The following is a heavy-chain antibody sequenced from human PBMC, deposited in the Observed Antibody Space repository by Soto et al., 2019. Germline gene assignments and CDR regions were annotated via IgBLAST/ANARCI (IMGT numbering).Heavy chain of an antibody. CDR3: ARAGGEGVTFDY. J-gene: IGHJ4*02. CDR2: INHSGST. D-gene: IGHD4-17*01. Sequence: PSETLSLTCAVYGGSFSGYYWSWIRQPPGKGLEWIGEINHSGSTNYNPSLKSRVTISVDTSKNQFSLKLSSVTAADTAVYYCARAGGEGVTFDYWGQGTLVTVS. V-gene: IGHV4-34*01. CDR1: GGSFSGYY.